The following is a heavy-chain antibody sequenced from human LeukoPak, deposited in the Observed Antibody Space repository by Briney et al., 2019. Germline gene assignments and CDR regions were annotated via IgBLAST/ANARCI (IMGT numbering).Heavy chain of an antibody. Sequence: GGSLRLSCAASGFTFSSYGMHWVRQAPGKGLEWVAVISYDGSNKYYADSVKGRFTISRDNSKNTLYLQMNSLRAEDTAVYYCVKGLDWQLATEYFQHWGQGTLVTVSS. J-gene: IGHJ1*01. D-gene: IGHD6-13*01. CDR2: ISYDGSNK. CDR3: VKGLDWQLATEYFQH. CDR1: GFTFSSYG. V-gene: IGHV3-30*18.